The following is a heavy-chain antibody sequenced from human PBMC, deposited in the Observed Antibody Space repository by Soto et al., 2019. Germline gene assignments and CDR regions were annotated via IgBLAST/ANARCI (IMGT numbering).Heavy chain of an antibody. CDR3: ARKYGSSSVSFDP. CDR1: GYSFTSYW. D-gene: IGHD6-6*01. CDR2: IDPSGSYT. Sequence: PGESLKISCKGSGYSFTSYWISWVRQMPGKGLEWMGRIDPSGSYTNYSPSFQGHVTISADKSISTAYLQWSSLKASDTAMYYCARKYGSSSVSFDPWGQGTLVTVSS. V-gene: IGHV5-10-1*01. J-gene: IGHJ5*02.